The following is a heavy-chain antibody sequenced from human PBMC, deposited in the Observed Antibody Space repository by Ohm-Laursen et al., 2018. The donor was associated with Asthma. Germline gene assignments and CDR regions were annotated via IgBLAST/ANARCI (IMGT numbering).Heavy chain of an antibody. CDR2: IYYSGST. CDR3: ARIVGATPALYYYYGMDV. D-gene: IGHD1-26*01. CDR1: GGSISSSSYY. J-gene: IGHJ6*02. Sequence: GTLSLTCTVSGGSISSSSYYWGWIRQPPWKGLEWIGSIYYSGSTYYNPSLKSRVTISVDTSKNQFSLKLSSVTAADTAVYYCARIVGATPALYYYYGMDVWGQGTTVTVSS. V-gene: IGHV4-39*01.